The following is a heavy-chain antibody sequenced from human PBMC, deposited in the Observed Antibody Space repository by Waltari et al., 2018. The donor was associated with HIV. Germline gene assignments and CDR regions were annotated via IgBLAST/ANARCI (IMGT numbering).Heavy chain of an antibody. CDR1: GGTFSSYA. CDR3: ARDSADYYDSSGYYPPDY. D-gene: IGHD3-22*01. J-gene: IGHJ4*02. CDR2: VIPSFGKA. Sequence: QVQLVQSGAEVKKPGSSVKVSCKASGGTFSSYALSWVRQAPGQGLEWMGGVIPSFGKADYAQTFQCRVTITADESTSTAYMELSSLRSEDTAVYYCARDSADYYDSSGYYPPDYWGQGTLVTVSS. V-gene: IGHV1-69*01.